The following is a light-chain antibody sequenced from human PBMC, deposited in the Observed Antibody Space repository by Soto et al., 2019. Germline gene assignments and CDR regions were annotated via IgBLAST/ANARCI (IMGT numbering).Light chain of an antibody. J-gene: IGKJ1*01. Sequence: DIQMTQSPSTLSASVGDRVTITCRASQSISTWLAWYQQTPGKAPKLLIYDASSLQSGVPSRFSGSGSGTEFTLTISSLQPDDFATYYCQQYNSYSLTFGQGTKGDIK. CDR1: QSISTW. CDR2: DAS. V-gene: IGKV1-5*01. CDR3: QQYNSYSLT.